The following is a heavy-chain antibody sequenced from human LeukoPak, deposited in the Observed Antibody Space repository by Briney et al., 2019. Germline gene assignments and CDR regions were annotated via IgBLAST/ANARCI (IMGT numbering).Heavy chain of an antibody. CDR2: INPNSGGT. CDR1: GYTFTGYY. V-gene: IGHV1-2*06. CDR3: ARVLEYSSSRPYYYYYMDV. D-gene: IGHD6-6*01. Sequence: ASVEVSCKASGYTFTGYYMHWVRQAPGQGLEWMGRINPNSGGTNYAQKFQGRVTMTRDTSISTAYMELSRLRSDDTAVYYCARVLEYSSSRPYYYYYMDVWGKGTTVTVSS. J-gene: IGHJ6*03.